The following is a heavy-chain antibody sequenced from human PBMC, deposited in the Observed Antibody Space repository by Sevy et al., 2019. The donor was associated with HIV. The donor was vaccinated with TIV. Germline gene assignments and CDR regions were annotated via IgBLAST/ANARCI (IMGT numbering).Heavy chain of an antibody. D-gene: IGHD1-1*01. V-gene: IGHV3-21*01. CDR3: ARSTGTEALDAFDI. CDR2: ISGSSFYI. CDR1: GFTFSDYS. Sequence: GGYLRLSCAASGFTFSDYSVNWVRQAPGKGLEWVSSISGSSFYIYYADSVKGRFTISRDNAKNSLYLQMISLRADDTALYYCARSTGTEALDAFDIWGQGTLVTVSS. J-gene: IGHJ3*02.